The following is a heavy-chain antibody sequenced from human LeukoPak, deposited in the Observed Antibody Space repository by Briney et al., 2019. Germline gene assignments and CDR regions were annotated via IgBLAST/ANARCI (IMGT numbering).Heavy chain of an antibody. V-gene: IGHV3-72*01. CDR1: GFSFSDYY. CDR2: SRNRENSYST. Sequence: GGSLRLSCEVSGFSFSDYYMDWVRQAPGKGLEWVGLSRNRENSYSTEYAASVKGRFTISRDDSKNSLYLQMNSLKTEDTAVYYCAREYYYGMDVWGQGTTAIVSS. J-gene: IGHJ6*02. CDR3: AREYYYGMDV.